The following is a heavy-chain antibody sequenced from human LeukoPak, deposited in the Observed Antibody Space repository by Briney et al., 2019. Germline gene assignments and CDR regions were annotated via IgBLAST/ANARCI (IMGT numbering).Heavy chain of an antibody. CDR2: IRYDGSNK. CDR1: GFTFSSYG. J-gene: IGHJ4*02. D-gene: IGHD3-22*01. CDR3: AKVPTMIVVGGDY. V-gene: IGHV3-30*02. Sequence: PGGSLRLSCAASGFTFSSYGMHWVRQAPGKGLEWVAFIRYDGSNKYYADSVKGRFTISRDNSKNTLYLQMNSLRAEDTAVYYCAKVPTMIVVGGDYWGQGTLVTISS.